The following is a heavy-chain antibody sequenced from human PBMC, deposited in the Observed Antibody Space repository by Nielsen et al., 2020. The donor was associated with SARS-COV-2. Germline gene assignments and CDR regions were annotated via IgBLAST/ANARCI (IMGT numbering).Heavy chain of an antibody. CDR2: IYSGGST. D-gene: IGHD6-13*01. CDR3: AKRPGIAAAGTRKEFDY. V-gene: IGHV3-53*01. CDR1: GFTVSSNY. J-gene: IGHJ4*02. Sequence: GESLKISCAASGFTVSSNYMSWVRQAPGKGLEWVSVIYSGGSTYYADSVKGRFTISRDNSKNTLYLQMNSLRAEDTAVYYCAKRPGIAAAGTRKEFDYWGQGTLVTVSS.